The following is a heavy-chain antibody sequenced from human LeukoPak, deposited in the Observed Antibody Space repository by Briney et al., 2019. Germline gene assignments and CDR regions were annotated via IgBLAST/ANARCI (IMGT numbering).Heavy chain of an antibody. D-gene: IGHD1-26*01. CDR3: ARAIQFSGYFDY. V-gene: IGHV3-53*01. CDR1: GFTLSGDY. J-gene: IGHJ4*02. CDR2: IFGAGTT. Sequence: GGSLRLSCAASGFTLSGDYMSWVRQAPGKGLEWVSVIFGAGTTYYADSVKGRFTISRDNSKNTLYLQMNSLRAEDTAVYYCARAIQFSGYFDYWGQGTLVTVST.